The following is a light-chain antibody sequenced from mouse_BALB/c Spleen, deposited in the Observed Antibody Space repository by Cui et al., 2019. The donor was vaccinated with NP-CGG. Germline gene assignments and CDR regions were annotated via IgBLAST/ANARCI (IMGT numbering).Light chain of an antibody. V-gene: IGLV1*01. J-gene: IGLJ1*01. CDR2: GTN. CDR3: ALWYSNHWL. CDR1: TGAVTTNNY. Sequence: QAVVTQESALTTSPGETVPLTCRSSTGAVTTNNYANWVQEKPDHLFTGLIGGTNNRAPGVPARFSGSLIGDKAALTITGAQTEDEAIYFCALWYSNHWLFGEGTKLTVL.